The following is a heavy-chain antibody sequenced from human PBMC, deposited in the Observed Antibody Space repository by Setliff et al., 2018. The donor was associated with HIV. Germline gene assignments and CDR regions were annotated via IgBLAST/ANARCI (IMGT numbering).Heavy chain of an antibody. Sequence: GESLKISCKGSGYSFTNYWIGWVRQMPGKGLEWMGIIYPGDSHTRYSPSFQGQVTISADKSTNTAFLQWTSLRASDTAMYYCTRLWHENWGGVDYWGQGTLVTVSS. CDR2: IYPGDSHT. V-gene: IGHV5-51*01. CDR1: GYSFTNYW. CDR3: TRLWHENWGGVDY. D-gene: IGHD3-16*01. J-gene: IGHJ4*02.